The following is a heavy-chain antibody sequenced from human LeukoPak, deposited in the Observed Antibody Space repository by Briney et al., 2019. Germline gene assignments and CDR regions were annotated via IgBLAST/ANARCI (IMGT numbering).Heavy chain of an antibody. CDR1: GFTFSNYW. J-gene: IGHJ3*02. CDR3: ARWEYYYGSGRLDAFDI. V-gene: IGHV3-7*01. CDR2: IKQDGSEK. D-gene: IGHD3-10*01. Sequence: PGGSLRLSCAASGFTFSNYWMNWVRQAPGKGLEWVANIKQDGSEKYYVDSVKGRFSISRDNAKNTLYLQMNSLRAEDTAVYYCARWEYYYGSGRLDAFDIWGQGTMVTVSS.